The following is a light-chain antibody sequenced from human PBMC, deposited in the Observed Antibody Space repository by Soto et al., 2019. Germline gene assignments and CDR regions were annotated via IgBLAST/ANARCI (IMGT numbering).Light chain of an antibody. J-gene: IGKJ2*01. CDR1: QSISSN. Sequence: EIVRTHSPATLSVSPGDRATLSCRASQSISSNLAWYQQKPGQAPRLLIYGTSTRATCIPARFSGRGSGTEFTRTISSLQSEDCAVYYCQQCNACPPTFDEGTKLDIK. CDR2: GTS. CDR3: QQCNACPPT. V-gene: IGKV3-15*01.